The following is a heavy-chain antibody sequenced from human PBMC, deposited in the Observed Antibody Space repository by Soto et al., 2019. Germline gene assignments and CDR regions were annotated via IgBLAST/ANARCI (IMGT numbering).Heavy chain of an antibody. CDR1: GFTFSSYW. D-gene: IGHD3-10*01. Sequence: GGSLRLSCAASGFTFSSYWMHWVRQAPGKGLVWVSRINSDGSSTSYADSVKGRFTISRDNAKNTLYLQMNSLRAEDTAVYYCARAGVGRWPIIDFDYWGQGTLVTVSS. CDR3: ARAGVGRWPIIDFDY. CDR2: INSDGSST. J-gene: IGHJ4*02. V-gene: IGHV3-74*01.